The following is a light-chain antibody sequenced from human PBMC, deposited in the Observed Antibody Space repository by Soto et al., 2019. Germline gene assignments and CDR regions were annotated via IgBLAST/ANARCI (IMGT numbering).Light chain of an antibody. J-gene: IGKJ5*01. CDR1: QSVSSY. CDR3: QQYNNWPPIT. V-gene: IGKV3-15*01. Sequence: EIVLTQSPATLSLSPGERGTLSCRASQSVSSYLAWYQQKPGQAPRLLIYGAFTRAPGIPARFSGSGSGTEFTLTISSLQSEDFAVYYCQQYNNWPPITFGQGTRLEIK. CDR2: GAF.